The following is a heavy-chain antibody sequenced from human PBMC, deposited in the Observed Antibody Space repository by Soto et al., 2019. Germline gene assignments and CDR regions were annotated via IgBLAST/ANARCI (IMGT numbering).Heavy chain of an antibody. CDR2: IIPISSTA. D-gene: IGHD2-2*01. CDR1: GGTFSSYA. CDR3: ARSQGSSTSLEIYYYYYYGMDV. J-gene: IGHJ6*02. V-gene: IGHV1-69*01. Sequence: QVQLVQSGAEVKKPGSSVKVSCKASGGTFSSYAISWVRQAPGQGLEWMGGIIPISSTANYAQKFQGRVTITADESTSTAYMELSSLRSEDTAVYYCARSQGSSTSLEIYYYYYYGMDVWCQGTTVTVSS.